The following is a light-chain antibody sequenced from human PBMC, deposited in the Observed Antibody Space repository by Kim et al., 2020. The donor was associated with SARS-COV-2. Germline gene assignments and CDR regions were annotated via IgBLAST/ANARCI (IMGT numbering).Light chain of an antibody. Sequence: VSPGETATLSCRASQSVNSNLAWYQQNPGQAPRLLIYGISNRATGISARFSGSGSGTDFALTITSLQSEDIAVYYCQQYNSWPLTFGGGTKVDIK. V-gene: IGKV3D-15*01. J-gene: IGKJ4*01. CDR1: QSVNSN. CDR3: QQYNSWPLT. CDR2: GIS.